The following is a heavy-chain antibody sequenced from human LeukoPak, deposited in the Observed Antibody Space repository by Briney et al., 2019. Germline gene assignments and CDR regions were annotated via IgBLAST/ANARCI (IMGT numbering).Heavy chain of an antibody. D-gene: IGHD3-3*01. CDR3: ARDYDFWRGYS. CDR2: INPNSGAT. V-gene: IGHV1-2*02. CDR1: GYTFTGYF. J-gene: IGHJ5*02. Sequence: ASVTVSCKASGYTFTGYFMHWVRPAPGQGLEWMGWINPNSGATNYAQKCQGGVTMTRDTSISTVYMELSRLRSDDSAVYYCARDYDFWRGYSWGQGTLVTVSS.